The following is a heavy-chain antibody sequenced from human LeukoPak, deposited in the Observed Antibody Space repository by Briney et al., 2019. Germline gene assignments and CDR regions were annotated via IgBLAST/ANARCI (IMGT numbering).Heavy chain of an antibody. D-gene: IGHD2-2*01. CDR1: GFNFSSYW. J-gene: IGHJ5*02. Sequence: QPGGSLRLSCSASGFNFSSYWMSWVRQAPGKGLEWVANIKQDGSEKYYVDSVKGRFTISRDNAENSLYLQMNSLRAEDTAVYYCARARRGSGYCSSTSCIFDPWGQGTLVTVSS. CDR2: IKQDGSEK. V-gene: IGHV3-7*01. CDR3: ARARRGSGYCSSTSCIFDP.